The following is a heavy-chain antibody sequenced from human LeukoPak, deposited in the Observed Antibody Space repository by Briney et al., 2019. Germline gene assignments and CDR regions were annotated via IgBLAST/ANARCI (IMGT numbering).Heavy chain of an antibody. CDR2: INPNSGGT. CDR3: ARDGLQRWLQFGGHFDY. D-gene: IGHD5-24*01. Sequence: ASVKVSCKASGYTFTDYYVHWVRQAPGQGLEWMGWINPNSGGTNYAQKLQGRVTMTTDTSTSTAYMELRSLRSDDTAVYYCARDGLQRWLQFGGHFDYWGQGTLVTVSS. CDR1: GYTFTDYY. V-gene: IGHV1-2*02. J-gene: IGHJ4*02.